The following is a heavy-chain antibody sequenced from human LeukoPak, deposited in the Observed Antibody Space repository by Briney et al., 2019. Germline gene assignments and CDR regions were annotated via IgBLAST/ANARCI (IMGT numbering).Heavy chain of an antibody. J-gene: IGHJ4*02. V-gene: IGHV4-34*01. CDR1: GGSFSGYC. CDR2: INHDRTT. D-gene: IGHD3-22*01. Sequence: SETLSLTCAVFGGSFSGYCWNWIRQPPGKGLEWIAEINHDRTTKYNPSLKSRVTISVDTSKNQFSLKLSSVTAADTAVYYCAKDQFRGYIGYYYDSSGYSYFDYWGQGTLVTVSS. CDR3: AKDQFRGYIGYYYDSSGYSYFDY.